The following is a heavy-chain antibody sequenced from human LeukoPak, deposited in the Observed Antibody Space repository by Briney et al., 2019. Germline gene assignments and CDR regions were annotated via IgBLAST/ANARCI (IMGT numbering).Heavy chain of an antibody. Sequence: SETLSLTCTVSGYSISSGYYWSWIRQPPGKGLEWIGYIYYSGSTNYNPSLKSRVTISVDTSKNQFSLKLSSVTAADTAVYYCARGGGSYLLNYYYYYMDVWGKGTTVTISS. CDR3: ARGGGSYLLNYYYYYMDV. D-gene: IGHD1-26*01. CDR2: IYYSGST. V-gene: IGHV4-61*01. CDR1: GYSISSGYY. J-gene: IGHJ6*03.